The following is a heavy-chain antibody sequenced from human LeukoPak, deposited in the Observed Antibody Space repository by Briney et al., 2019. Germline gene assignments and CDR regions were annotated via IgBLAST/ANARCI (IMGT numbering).Heavy chain of an antibody. V-gene: IGHV4-34*01. J-gene: IGHJ6*03. Sequence: PSETLSLTCTVTGGSIRNYFGSWFRQPPGKGLEWIGEINHSGSTNYNPSLKSRVTISVDTSKNQFSLKLSSVTAADTAVYYCARGKKGTIFGVVRSLGYYMDVWGKGTTVTVSS. CDR2: INHSGST. CDR1: GGSIRNYF. D-gene: IGHD3-3*01. CDR3: ARGKKGTIFGVVRSLGYYMDV.